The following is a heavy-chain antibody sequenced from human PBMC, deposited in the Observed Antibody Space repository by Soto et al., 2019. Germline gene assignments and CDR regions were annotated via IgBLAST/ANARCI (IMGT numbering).Heavy chain of an antibody. CDR2: ISGSGGST. V-gene: IGHV3-23*01. CDR1: GFTFSSYA. D-gene: IGHD1-7*01. Sequence: EVQLLESGGGLVQPGGSLRLSCAASGFTFSSYAMSWVRQAPGKGLEWVSAISGSGGSTYYADSVKGRFTISRDNSKNPLYLQMNSLRAEDTAVYYCAKNGPLELELRKDLEPPRKENYYMDVWGNGTTVTVSS. CDR3: AKNGPLELELRKDLEPPRKENYYMDV. J-gene: IGHJ6*03.